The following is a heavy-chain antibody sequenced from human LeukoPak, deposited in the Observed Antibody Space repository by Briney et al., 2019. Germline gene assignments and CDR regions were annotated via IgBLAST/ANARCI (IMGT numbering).Heavy chain of an antibody. CDR2: ISFDGNKR. Sequence: GGSLRLSCAASGFTFSSYAMSWVRQAPGKGLEWVAVISFDGNKRYYADSVKGRFTISRDNSKNTLYVQMDSLRTEDTAVYHCARTLVGTMHFDYWGQGTLVTVSS. CDR3: ARTLVGTMHFDY. V-gene: IGHV3-30-3*01. CDR1: GFTFSSYA. D-gene: IGHD1-26*01. J-gene: IGHJ4*02.